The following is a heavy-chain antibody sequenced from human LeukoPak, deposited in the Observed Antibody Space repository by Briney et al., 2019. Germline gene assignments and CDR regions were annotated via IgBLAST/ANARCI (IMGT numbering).Heavy chain of an antibody. CDR2: IIPIFGTA. J-gene: IGHJ5*02. Sequence: ASVKVSCKASGGTFSSYAISWVRQAPGQGLEWMGGIIPIFGTANYAQKFQGRVTITTDESTSTAYMELSSLRSEDTAVYYCARAVSVYDILTTTRGWFDPWGQGTLVTVSS. V-gene: IGHV1-69*05. CDR3: ARAVSVYDILTTTRGWFDP. D-gene: IGHD3-9*01. CDR1: GGTFSSYA.